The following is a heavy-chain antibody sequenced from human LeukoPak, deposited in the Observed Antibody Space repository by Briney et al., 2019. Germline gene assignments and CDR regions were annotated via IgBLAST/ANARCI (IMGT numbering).Heavy chain of an antibody. CDR3: ARTGTYCSGGSCYWGYYYYGMDV. Sequence: AASVKVSCKASGGTFSSYAISWVRQAPGQGPEWMGRIIPIFGIANYAQKFQGRVTITADKSTSTAYMELSSLRSEDTAVYYCARTGTYCSGGSCYWGYYYYGMDVWGQGTTVTVSS. CDR1: GGTFSSYA. CDR2: IIPIFGIA. J-gene: IGHJ6*02. D-gene: IGHD2-15*01. V-gene: IGHV1-69*04.